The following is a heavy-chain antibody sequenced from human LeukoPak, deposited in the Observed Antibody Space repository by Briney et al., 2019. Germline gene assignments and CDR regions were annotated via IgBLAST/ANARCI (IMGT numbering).Heavy chain of an antibody. D-gene: IGHD5-18*01. V-gene: IGHV3-66*01. CDR3: ARDRHGYAFFDY. Sequence: GGSLRLSCAASGLPVSSNYMSWVRQAPGKGLEWVSVIYSGGSTYYADSVKGRFTISRDNSKNALYLQMNSLRAEDTAVYYCARDRHGYAFFDYWGQGTLVTVSS. CDR2: IYSGGST. J-gene: IGHJ4*02. CDR1: GLPVSSNY.